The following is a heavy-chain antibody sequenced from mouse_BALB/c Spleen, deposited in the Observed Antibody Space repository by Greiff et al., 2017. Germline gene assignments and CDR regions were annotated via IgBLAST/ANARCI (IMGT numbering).Heavy chain of an antibody. D-gene: IGHD2-14*01. CDR1: GYAFSSSW. CDR2: IYPGDGDT. V-gene: IGHV1-82*01. CDR3: ARSGYRYDGRGYYAMDY. J-gene: IGHJ4*01. Sequence: QVQLQQSGPELVKPGASVKISCKASGYAFSSSWMNWVKQRPGQGLEWIGRIYPGDGDTNYNGKFKGKATLTADKSSSTAYMQLSSLTSVDSAVYFCARSGYRYDGRGYYAMDYWGQGTSVTVSS.